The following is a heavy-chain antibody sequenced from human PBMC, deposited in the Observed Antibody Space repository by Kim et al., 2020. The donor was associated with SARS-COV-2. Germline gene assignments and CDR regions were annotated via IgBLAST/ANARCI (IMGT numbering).Heavy chain of an antibody. CDR2: ISWNSGSI. CDR1: GFTFDDYA. Sequence: GGSLRLSCAASGFTFDDYAMHWVRQAPGKGLEWVSGISWNSGSIGYADSVKGRFTISRDNAKNSLYLQMNSLRAEDTALYYCAKDRNAYDFWSGPPDPWGQGTLVTVSS. CDR3: AKDRNAYDFWSGPPDP. J-gene: IGHJ5*02. V-gene: IGHV3-9*01. D-gene: IGHD3-3*01.